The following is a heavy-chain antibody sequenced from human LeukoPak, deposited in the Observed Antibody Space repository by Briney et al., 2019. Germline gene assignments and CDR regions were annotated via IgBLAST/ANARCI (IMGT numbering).Heavy chain of an antibody. CDR2: IYSGGST. V-gene: IGHV3-53*01. D-gene: IGHD3-10*01. J-gene: IGHJ1*01. CDR3: ARGDSYYYGSGTFQH. CDR1: GFTVSSNY. Sequence: PGGSLRLSCAASGFTVSSNYMSWVRQAPGKGLEWVSVIYSGGSTYYADSVKGRFAISRDNSKNTLYLQMNSLRAEDTAVYYCARGDSYYYGSGTFQHWGQGTPVTVSS.